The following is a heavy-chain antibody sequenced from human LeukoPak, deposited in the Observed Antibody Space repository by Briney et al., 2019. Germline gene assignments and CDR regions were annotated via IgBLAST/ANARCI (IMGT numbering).Heavy chain of an antibody. CDR2: IYYSGST. Sequence: PSETLSLTCTVSGGSISSYYWSWIRQPPGKGLEYIGYIYYSGSTNYNPSLKSRVTISVDTSKNQFSLKLSSVTAADTAVYYCARSDITGKTYYYYGMDVWCQGTTVTVSS. J-gene: IGHJ6*02. V-gene: IGHV4-59*01. CDR3: ARSDITGKTYYYYGMDV. D-gene: IGHD1-20*01. CDR1: GGSISSYY.